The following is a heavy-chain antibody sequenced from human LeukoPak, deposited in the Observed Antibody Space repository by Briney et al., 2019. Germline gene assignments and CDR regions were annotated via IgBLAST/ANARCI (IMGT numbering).Heavy chain of an antibody. V-gene: IGHV4-31*03. CDR3: ARGLERWFDP. J-gene: IGHJ5*02. D-gene: IGHD1-1*01. CDR2: IYYSGST. Sequence: PSETLSLTCTVSGGSISSSSYYWGWIRQPPGKGLEWIGYIYYSGSTYYNPSLKSRVTISVDTSKNQFSLKLSSVTAADTAVYYCARGLERWFDPWGQGTLVTVSS. CDR1: GGSISSSSYY.